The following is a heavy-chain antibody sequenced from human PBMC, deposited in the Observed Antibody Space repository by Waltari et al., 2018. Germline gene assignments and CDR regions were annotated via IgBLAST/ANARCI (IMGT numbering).Heavy chain of an antibody. V-gene: IGHV1-69*12. CDR1: GGTFRHYV. J-gene: IGHJ4*02. Sequence: QVQLVQSGAEVKKPGSSVKVSCKASGGTFRHYVISWVRQAPGQGLEWMGGVTPIFVTPNYAQRCQGRVTIIADESTSTVYMELSSLRSEDTAVYYCARSYYYDRIVDYPSLGAFDYWGQGTLVTVSS. CDR2: VTPIFVTP. CDR3: ARSYYYDRIVDYPSLGAFDY. D-gene: IGHD3-22*01.